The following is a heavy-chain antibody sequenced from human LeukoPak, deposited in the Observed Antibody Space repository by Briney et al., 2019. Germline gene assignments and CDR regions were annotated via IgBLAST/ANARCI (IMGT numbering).Heavy chain of an antibody. J-gene: IGHJ3*02. CDR3: ARAPYYDFWSGLTGGSGAFDI. CDR1: GGSFTDYY. V-gene: IGHV4-34*01. D-gene: IGHD3-3*01. Sequence: SETLSLTCAVYGGSFTDYYWSWIRQPPGKGLEWIGEINHSGSTNSNPSLKSRVTISVDTSKNQFSLKLNSVTAADTAVYYCARAPYYDFWSGLTGGSGAFDIWGQGTMVTVSS. CDR2: INHSGST.